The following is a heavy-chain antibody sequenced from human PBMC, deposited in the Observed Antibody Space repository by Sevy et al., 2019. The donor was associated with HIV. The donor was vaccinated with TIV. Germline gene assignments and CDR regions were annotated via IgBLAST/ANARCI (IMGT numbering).Heavy chain of an antibody. CDR3: ARDPTQIVVVPAALRDYYYYAMDV. J-gene: IGHJ6*02. CDR1: GYTFTTYA. V-gene: IGHV7-4-1*02. Sequence: ASVKVSCKASGYTFTTYAINWVRQAPGQGLEWMGWINTNTGNPTYAQGFTGRFVFSLDTSVRTAYLQISSLKTEETAVYFCARDPTQIVVVPAALRDYYYYAMDVWGQGTTVTVSS. CDR2: INTNTGNP. D-gene: IGHD2-2*01.